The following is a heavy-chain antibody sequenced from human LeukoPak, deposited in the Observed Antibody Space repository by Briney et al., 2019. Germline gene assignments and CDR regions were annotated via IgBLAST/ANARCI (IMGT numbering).Heavy chain of an antibody. CDR3: ARVGWGLFDY. J-gene: IGHJ4*02. V-gene: IGHV3-30*12. CDR2: ISYDGSNK. D-gene: IGHD7-27*01. CDR1: GFTFSSYG. Sequence: AGGSLRLSCAASGFTFSSYGMHWVRQAPGKGLEWVAVISYDGSNKYYADSVKGRFTISRDNAKNSLYLQMNSLRAEDTAVYYCARVGWGLFDYWGQGTLVTVSS.